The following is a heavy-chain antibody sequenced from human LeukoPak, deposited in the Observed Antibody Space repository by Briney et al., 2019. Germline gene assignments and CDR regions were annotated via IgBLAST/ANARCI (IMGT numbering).Heavy chain of an antibody. D-gene: IGHD4-11*01. J-gene: IGHJ4*02. CDR1: GFTFSTYG. CDR2: ISYDGRNQ. Sequence: PGGSLRLSCAASGFTFSTYGIHWVRQAPGKGLEWVAAISYDGRNQYYTDSVKGRFTISRDNSKNTLYLQMNSLRAEDTAVYYCAKNPQANSNSNFDYWGQGTLVTVSS. CDR3: AKNPQANSNSNFDY. V-gene: IGHV3-30*18.